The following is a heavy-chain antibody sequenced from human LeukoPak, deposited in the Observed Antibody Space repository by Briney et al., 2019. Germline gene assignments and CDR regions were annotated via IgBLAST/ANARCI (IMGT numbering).Heavy chain of an antibody. D-gene: IGHD5-24*01. CDR2: ISGSGSYI. Sequence: GGSLRLSCAASGFTFSSYAMSWVRQAPGKGLEWVSAISGSGSYIYYADSVKGRFTISRDNAKNSLYLQMNSLRAEDTAVYYCARGRWSFDYWGQGTLVTVSS. CDR1: GFTFSSYA. J-gene: IGHJ4*02. CDR3: ARGRWSFDY. V-gene: IGHV3-21*01.